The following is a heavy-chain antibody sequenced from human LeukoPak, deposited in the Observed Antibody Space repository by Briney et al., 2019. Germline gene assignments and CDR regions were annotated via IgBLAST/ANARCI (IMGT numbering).Heavy chain of an antibody. CDR3: ARGPSHGGHDY. Sequence: GASVEVSCKASGYTFIDYYMHWVRQAPGQGLEWMGWINPKNGGTNYAQKFQGRVTMTRDTSISTAYMELSRLRSDDTAVYYCARGPSHGGHDYWGQGTLVTVSS. CDR2: INPKNGGT. V-gene: IGHV1-2*02. J-gene: IGHJ4*02. CDR1: GYTFIDYY. D-gene: IGHD3-10*01.